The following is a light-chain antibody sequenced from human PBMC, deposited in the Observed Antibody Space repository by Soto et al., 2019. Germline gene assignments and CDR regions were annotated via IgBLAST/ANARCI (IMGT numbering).Light chain of an antibody. J-gene: IGKJ5*01. V-gene: IGKV1-39*01. Sequence: DIQITQSPSALSASVGDRVTITCRASQSISSYLNWYQQKPGKAPKLLIYAASSLQSGVPSRFSGSGFGTYFTLTISSLQTEDSATYYCQHNYSPPPITFGQGTRLEIK. CDR1: QSISSY. CDR2: AAS. CDR3: QHNYSPPPIT.